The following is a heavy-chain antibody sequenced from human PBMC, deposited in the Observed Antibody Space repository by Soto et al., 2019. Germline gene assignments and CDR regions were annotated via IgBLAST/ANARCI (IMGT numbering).Heavy chain of an antibody. V-gene: IGHV5-10-1*01. Sequence: LGESLKISCKGSGYSFTSYWISWVRQMPGKGLEWMGRIDPSDSYTNYSPSFQGHVTISADKSISTAYLQWSSLKASDTAMYYCASSGYGSGSYSLYWGQGTLVTVSS. D-gene: IGHD3-10*01. CDR1: GYSFTSYW. CDR2: IDPSDSYT. J-gene: IGHJ4*02. CDR3: ASSGYGSGSYSLY.